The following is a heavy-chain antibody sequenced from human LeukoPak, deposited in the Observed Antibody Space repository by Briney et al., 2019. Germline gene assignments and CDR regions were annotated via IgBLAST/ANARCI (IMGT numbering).Heavy chain of an antibody. V-gene: IGHV3-21*05. CDR3: ARDTFQPGLIDS. Sequence: GFLRLSCAASGFTFSLYAMNWVRQAPGKGLEWVSYINDDSSDIHYAGSVRGRFTISRDDARKTLYLQLSSLRVEDTAVYYCARDTFQPGLIDSWGQGTLVTVSS. D-gene: IGHD2-2*01. CDR1: GFTFSLYA. J-gene: IGHJ4*02. CDR2: INDDSSDI.